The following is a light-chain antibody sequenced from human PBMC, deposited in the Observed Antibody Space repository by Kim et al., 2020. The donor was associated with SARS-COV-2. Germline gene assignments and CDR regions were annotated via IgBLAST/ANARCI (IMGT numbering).Light chain of an antibody. CDR2: AAS. Sequence: DIQMTQSPSSLSASVGDRVTITCRASQSISSYLNWYQQKPGKAPKLLIYAASSLQSGVPSRFSGSGSGTDFTLTISSLQPEDFATYYCQQSYRFGGGTKVDIK. J-gene: IGKJ4*01. V-gene: IGKV1-39*01. CDR3: QQSYR. CDR1: QSISSY.